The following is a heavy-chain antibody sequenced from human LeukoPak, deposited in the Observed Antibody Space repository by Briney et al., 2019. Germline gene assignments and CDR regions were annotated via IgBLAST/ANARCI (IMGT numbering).Heavy chain of an antibody. CDR2: IYSGGST. Sequence: PGGSPRLSCAASGFTVSSNYMNWVRQAPGKGLEWVSVIYSGGSTFYADSVKGRFTIPRDNSKNTLYLQMNSLRAEDTAVYYCARDGGWYYFDYWGQGTLVTVSS. V-gene: IGHV3-66*01. CDR3: ARDGGWYYFDY. J-gene: IGHJ4*02. CDR1: GFTVSSNY. D-gene: IGHD6-19*01.